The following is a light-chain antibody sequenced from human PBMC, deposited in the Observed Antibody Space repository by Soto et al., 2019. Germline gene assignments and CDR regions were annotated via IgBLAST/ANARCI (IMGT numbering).Light chain of an antibody. CDR1: QDVNSW. V-gene: IGKV1D-16*01. CDR2: IAS. Sequence: DIQMTQSPSSVSASVGDRVTITCRASQDVNSWLTWYQQKPGKAPKVLIYIASRLQPGVPSRFSGRGSGTEFTLTISSLQPDDFATYYCQHYNSYSEAFGQGTKV. CDR3: QHYNSYSEA. J-gene: IGKJ1*01.